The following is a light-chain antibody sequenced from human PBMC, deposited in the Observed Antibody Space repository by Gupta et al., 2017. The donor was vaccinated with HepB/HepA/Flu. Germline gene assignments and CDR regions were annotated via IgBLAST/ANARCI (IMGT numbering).Light chain of an antibody. Sequence: DIVMTQSPDSLAVSLGERATINCKSSQSVLFSPNNKNYVAWYQQRPGQSPKLLIYWASTRESGVPDRFSGSGSWTDFTLTISSLQAEDVAIYYCQQYYTTPTFGQGTKLDIK. CDR2: WAS. J-gene: IGKJ2*01. CDR1: QSVLFSPNNKNY. CDR3: QQYYTTPT. V-gene: IGKV4-1*01.